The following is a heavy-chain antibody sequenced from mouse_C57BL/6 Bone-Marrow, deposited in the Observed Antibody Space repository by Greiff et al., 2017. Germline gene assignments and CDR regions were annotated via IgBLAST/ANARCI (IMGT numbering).Heavy chain of an antibody. V-gene: IGHV1-59*01. CDR1: GYTFTSYW. J-gene: IGHJ3*01. D-gene: IGHD4-1*01. Sequence: QVQLQQPGAELVRPGTSVKLSCKASGYTFTSYWMHWVKQRPGQGLEWIGVIDPSDSYTNYNQKFKGKATLTVDTSSSTAYMQLSSLTSEDSAVYYCARKDWVWVAYWGQGTRVTVSA. CDR3: ARKDWVWVAY. CDR2: IDPSDSYT.